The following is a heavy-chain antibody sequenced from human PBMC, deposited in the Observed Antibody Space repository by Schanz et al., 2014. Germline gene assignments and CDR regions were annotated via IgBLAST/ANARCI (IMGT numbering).Heavy chain of an antibody. D-gene: IGHD3-10*01. Sequence: QVQLVQSGAEVKKPGASVKVSCKASGYTFTCYYMHWVRQAPGQGLEWMGWISAYNGHTDYAQKLQGRVTLTTDTSTSTAYMELRNLRSDDTAVYYCARAKRFGDMDVWGQGTTVTVSS. CDR2: ISAYNGHT. J-gene: IGHJ6*02. CDR3: ARAKRFGDMDV. CDR1: GYTFTCYY. V-gene: IGHV1-18*04.